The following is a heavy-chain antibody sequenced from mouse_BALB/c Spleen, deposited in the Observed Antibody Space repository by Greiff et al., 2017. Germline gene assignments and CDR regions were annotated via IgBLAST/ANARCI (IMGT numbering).Heavy chain of an antibody. CDR2: ISSGSSTI. CDR1: GFTFSSFG. J-gene: IGHJ4*01. CDR3: ARDGDYDDGYAMDY. Sequence: EVQVVESGGGLVQPGGSRKLSCAASGFTFSSFGMHWVRQAPEKGLEWVAYISSGSSTIYYADTVKGRFTISRDNPKNTLFLQMTSLRSEDTAMYYCARDGDYDDGYAMDYWGQGTSVTVSS. D-gene: IGHD2-4*01. V-gene: IGHV5-17*02.